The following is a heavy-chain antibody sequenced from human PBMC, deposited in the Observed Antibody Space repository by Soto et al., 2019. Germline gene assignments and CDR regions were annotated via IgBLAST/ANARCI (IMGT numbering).Heavy chain of an antibody. V-gene: IGHV1-18*01. CDR3: AREGQAPYYYYGMDV. CDR1: GYTFTNYG. Sequence: QVQVVQSGDEVKKPGASVKVSCKASGYTFTNYGFSWVRQAPGQGLEWMGWISGYNGNTKYAEKLQGRVTMTTDTSTSTANMELRSLRTDDTAVYYCAREGQAPYYYYGMDVWGQENAVTVSS. CDR2: ISGYNGNT. J-gene: IGHJ6*02.